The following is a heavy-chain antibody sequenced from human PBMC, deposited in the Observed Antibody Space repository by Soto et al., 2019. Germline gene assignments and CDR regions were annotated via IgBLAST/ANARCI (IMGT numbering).Heavy chain of an antibody. CDR2: ISAYNGNT. V-gene: IGHV1-18*01. CDR3: ARVGEYCTSASCLDY. CDR1: GYTFTNYG. J-gene: IGHJ4*02. Sequence: QVQLVQSGAEVKKPGASVKVSSKASGYTFTNYGISWVRQAPGQGLEWMGWISAYNGNTDYAQNLQGRVTMTTDTSTSAAYMELRSLTSDDPAVYYCARVGEYCTSASCLDYWGQGTLVTVSS. D-gene: IGHD2-2*01.